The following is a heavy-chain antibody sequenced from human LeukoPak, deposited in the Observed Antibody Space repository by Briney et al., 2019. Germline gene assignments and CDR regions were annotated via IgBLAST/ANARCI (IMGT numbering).Heavy chain of an antibody. CDR2: IDPEDGET. J-gene: IGHJ4*02. D-gene: IGHD1-20*01. Sequence: VNISCKVSVYTSTDYYVHWVQQPPGKGREWMGLIDPEDGETIYTEEFQGRVSITADTPTDTAYMERSSLRLDDTAVYYCATGHITGGTGFDYWGQGTLVTVSS. CDR3: ATGHITGGTGFDY. V-gene: IGHV1-69-2*01. CDR1: VYTSTDYY.